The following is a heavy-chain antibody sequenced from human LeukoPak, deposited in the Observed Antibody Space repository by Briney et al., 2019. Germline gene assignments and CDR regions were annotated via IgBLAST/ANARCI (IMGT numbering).Heavy chain of an antibody. CDR2: IKQDGSEK. V-gene: IGHV3-7*01. J-gene: IGHJ4*02. D-gene: IGHD1-26*01. CDR1: GFTFSDYW. Sequence: GGSLRLSCAASGFTFSDYWMNWVRQAPGKGLEWVANIKQDGSEKYYVDSVKGRFAISRDNTKNSLYVQMNSLRAEDTAVYYCARGGGKLYTGSYPYDFWGQGTLVTVSS. CDR3: ARGGGKLYTGSYPYDF.